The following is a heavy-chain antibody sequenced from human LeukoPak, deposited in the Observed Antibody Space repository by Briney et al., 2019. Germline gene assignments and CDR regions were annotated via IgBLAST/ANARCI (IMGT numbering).Heavy chain of an antibody. CDR1: GFTYSRYW. D-gene: IGHD4-17*01. CDR2: IKGDESYT. CDR3: ASQADSAYGDYN. Sequence: GGSLRLTCAASGFTYSRYWMHWVRQVPGKGLVWVARIKGDESYTFYADSVKGRFTISRDNAKNTLYLQMNSLRAEDTAVYYCASQADSAYGDYNWGPGTLVTVSS. J-gene: IGHJ4*02. V-gene: IGHV3-74*01.